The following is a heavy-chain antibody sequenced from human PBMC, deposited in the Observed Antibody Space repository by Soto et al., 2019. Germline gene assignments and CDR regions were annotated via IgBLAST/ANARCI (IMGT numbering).Heavy chain of an antibody. CDR2: ISYDGSNK. Sequence: GGSLRLSCAASGFTFSSYAMHWVRQAPGKGLEWVAVISYDGSNKYYADSVKGRFTISRDNSKNTLYLQMNSLRAEDTAVYYCARPLLWFGELLFGFDYWGQGTLVTVSS. V-gene: IGHV3-30-3*01. D-gene: IGHD3-10*01. CDR3: ARPLLWFGELLFGFDY. J-gene: IGHJ4*02. CDR1: GFTFSSYA.